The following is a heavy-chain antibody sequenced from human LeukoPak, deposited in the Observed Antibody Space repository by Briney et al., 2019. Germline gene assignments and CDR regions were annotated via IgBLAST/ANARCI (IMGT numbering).Heavy chain of an antibody. CDR3: ARVYLDDDYYYYYMDV. D-gene: IGHD3-3*01. J-gene: IGHJ6*03. V-gene: IGHV1-18*01. CDR1: GYTFTSYG. CDR2: ISAYNGNT. Sequence: ASVKASCKASGYTFTSYGISWVRQAPGQGLEWMGWISAYNGNTNYAQKLQGRVTMTTDTSTSTAYMELRSLRSDDTAVYYCARVYLDDDYYYYYMDVWGKGTTVTVSS.